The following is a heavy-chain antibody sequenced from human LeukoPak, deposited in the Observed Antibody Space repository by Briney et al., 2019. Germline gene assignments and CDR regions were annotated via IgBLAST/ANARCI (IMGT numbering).Heavy chain of an antibody. CDR1: GFTFSSYS. V-gene: IGHV3-23*01. D-gene: IGHD3-3*01. Sequence: GGSLRLSCAASGFTFSSYSMNWVRQAPGKGLEWVSAISGSGGSTYYADSVKGRFTISRDNSKNTLYLQMNSLRAEDTAVYYCAKDYYDFWSGYSDWGQGTLVTVSS. CDR3: AKDYYDFWSGYSD. J-gene: IGHJ4*02. CDR2: ISGSGGST.